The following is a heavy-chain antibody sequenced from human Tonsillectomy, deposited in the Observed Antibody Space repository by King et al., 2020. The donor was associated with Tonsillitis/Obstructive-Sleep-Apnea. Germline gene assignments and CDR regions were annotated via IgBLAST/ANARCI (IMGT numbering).Heavy chain of an antibody. CDR2: IYWDDDK. CDR1: GFSLTTGGVG. D-gene: IGHD2-8*02. J-gene: IGHJ5*02. Sequence: VTLKEPGPTLVQPTQTLTLTCTFSGFSLTTGGVGVGWIRQPPGRALEWLALIYWDDDKQYSPSLKSRVTITKDTSKNQVVLTMTNVDPVDTATYYCAHRQGYCTGGNCPRWFDPWGQGTLVTVSS. CDR3: AHRQGYCTGGNCPRWFDP. V-gene: IGHV2-5*02.